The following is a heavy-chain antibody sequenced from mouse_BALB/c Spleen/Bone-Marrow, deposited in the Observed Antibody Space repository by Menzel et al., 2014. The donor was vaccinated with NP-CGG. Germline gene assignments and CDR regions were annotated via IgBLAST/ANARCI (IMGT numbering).Heavy chain of an antibody. D-gene: IGHD2-4*01. Sequence: AQLQQSGAELVKPGASVNLFCTASGFNIKDTYMHWVKQRPEQGLEWIGWIDPANGNTKYDPKFQGKATITAATSSNTAYLQLSSLTSEDTAVYSCASYDYGYYFAYWSQGTTLTASS. CDR3: ASYDYGYYFAY. V-gene: IGHV14-3*02. J-gene: IGHJ2*01. CDR2: IDPANGNT. CDR1: GFNIKDTY.